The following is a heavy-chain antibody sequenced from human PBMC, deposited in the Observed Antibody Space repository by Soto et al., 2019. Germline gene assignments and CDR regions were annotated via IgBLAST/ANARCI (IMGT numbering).Heavy chain of an antibody. CDR1: GDTISTGGYS. Sequence: PSETLSLTCAVSGDTISTGGYSWAWIRQPPGKPLEWIGHTYYTGATYYSPSLKSRLTMSVDTSRNQFSLKLDSMTAVDTAVYYCATKPRLEAAEFDYWGQGTLVTVSS. CDR3: ATKPRLEAAEFDY. D-gene: IGHD6-13*01. CDR2: TYYTGAT. V-gene: IGHV4-30-2*01. J-gene: IGHJ4*02.